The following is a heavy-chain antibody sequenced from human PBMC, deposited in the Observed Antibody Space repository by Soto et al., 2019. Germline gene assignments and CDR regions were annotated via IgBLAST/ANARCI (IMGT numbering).Heavy chain of an antibody. CDR1: GFSLSTSGVG. CDR2: IYWDDDK. D-gene: IGHD3-22*01. V-gene: IGHV2-5*02. CDR3: AQVGASYYYDSSGNPFFDY. J-gene: IGHJ4*02. Sequence: SGPTLVNPTQTLTLTCTFSGFSLSTSGVGVGWIRQPPGKALEWLALIYWDDDKRYSPSLKSRITITKDTSKNQVVLTMTNMDPVDTATYYCAQVGASYYYDSSGNPFFDYWGQGTLVTVSS.